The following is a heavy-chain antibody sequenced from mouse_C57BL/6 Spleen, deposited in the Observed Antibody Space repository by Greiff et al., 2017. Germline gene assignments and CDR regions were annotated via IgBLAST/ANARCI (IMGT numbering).Heavy chain of an antibody. Sequence: QVQLPQPGAELVKPGASVKLSCKASGYTFTSYWMHWVKQRPGQGLEWIGMIHPNSGSTNYNEKFKSKATLTVDKSSSTAYMQLSSLTSEDSAVYYCARNDGYYALDYWGQGTSVTVSS. D-gene: IGHD2-3*01. J-gene: IGHJ4*01. CDR1: GYTFTSYW. CDR3: ARNDGYYALDY. V-gene: IGHV1-64*01. CDR2: IHPNSGST.